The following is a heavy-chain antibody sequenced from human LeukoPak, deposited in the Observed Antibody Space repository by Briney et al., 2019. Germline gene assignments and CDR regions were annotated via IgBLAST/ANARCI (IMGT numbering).Heavy chain of an antibody. CDR1: GFTFSSYW. D-gene: IGHD6-13*01. Sequence: GGSLRLSCAASGFTFSSYWMHWVRHAPGKGLVWVSRINSDGSSTSYADSVKGRFTISRDNAKNTLYLQMNSLRAEDTAVYYCARGLVAAELVDYWGQGTLVTVSS. V-gene: IGHV3-74*01. J-gene: IGHJ4*02. CDR2: INSDGSST. CDR3: ARGLVAAELVDY.